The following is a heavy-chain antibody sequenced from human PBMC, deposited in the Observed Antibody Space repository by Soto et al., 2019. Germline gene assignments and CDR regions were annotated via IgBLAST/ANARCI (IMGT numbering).Heavy chain of an antibody. J-gene: IGHJ5*02. CDR3: ARDGWPAHQLLEESWFDP. D-gene: IGHD2-2*01. CDR1: GGSISSGGYY. Sequence: SETLSLTCTVSGGSISSGGYYWSWIRQHPGKGLEWIGYIYYSGSTYYNPSLKSRVTISVDTSKNQFSLKLSSVTAADTAVYYCARDGWPAHQLLEESWFDPWGQGTLVTVSS. V-gene: IGHV4-31*03. CDR2: IYYSGST.